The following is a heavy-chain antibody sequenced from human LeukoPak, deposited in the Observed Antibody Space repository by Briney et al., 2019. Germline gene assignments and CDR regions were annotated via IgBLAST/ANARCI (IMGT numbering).Heavy chain of an antibody. CDR1: EFTFDDYA. CDR2: ISWNSGSI. Sequence: GRSLRLSCAASEFTFDDYAMHWVRQAPGKGLEWVSGISWNSGSIGYADSVKGRFTISRDNAKNSLYLQMNSLRAEDTALYYRAKAAIAAAGYGPGGFDYWGQGTLVTVSS. J-gene: IGHJ4*02. CDR3: AKAAIAAAGYGPGGFDY. V-gene: IGHV3-9*01. D-gene: IGHD6-13*01.